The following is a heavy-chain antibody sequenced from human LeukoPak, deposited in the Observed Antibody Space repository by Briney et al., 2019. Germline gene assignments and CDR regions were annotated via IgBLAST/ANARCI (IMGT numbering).Heavy chain of an antibody. CDR1: GFTFSSYW. J-gene: IGHJ4*02. V-gene: IGHV4-34*01. Sequence: GSLRLSCAASGFTFSSYWMSWIRQPPGKGLEWIGEIIHSGGTNYNPSLKSRATISVDTSKNQFSLRVTSVTAADTAVYFCARGDTVAARPGRFDYWGQGTLVTVSS. D-gene: IGHD6-6*01. CDR3: ARGDTVAARPGRFDY. CDR2: IIHSGGT.